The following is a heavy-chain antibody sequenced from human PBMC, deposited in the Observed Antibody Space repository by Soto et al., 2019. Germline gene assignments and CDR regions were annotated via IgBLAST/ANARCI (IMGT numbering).Heavy chain of an antibody. CDR2: IYWDDDK. V-gene: IGHV2-5*02. D-gene: IGHD6-19*01. Sequence: QSTLKESGPTLVKPTQTLTLTCTFSGFSLSSTRMAVGWIRQPPGKALEWLALIYWDDDKRYSPFLKSRLTITKDTSKNQVVLTMSNMDPVHTARYYCAHIVVAGLGYYFDYWGQGTLVTVSS. J-gene: IGHJ4*02. CDR1: GFSLSSTRMA. CDR3: AHIVVAGLGYYFDY.